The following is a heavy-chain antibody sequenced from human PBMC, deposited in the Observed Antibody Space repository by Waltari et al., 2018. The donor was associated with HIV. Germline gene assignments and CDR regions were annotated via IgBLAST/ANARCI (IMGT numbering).Heavy chain of an antibody. CDR2: ISGSGGST. Sequence: EVQLLESGGGLVRPGGSLRLSCAASGFPFSSYAMSWVRQAPGRGLEWVSAISGSGGSTYYADSVKGRFTISRDNSKNTLYLQMNSLRAEDTAVYYCAKDADGDYYFDYWGQGTLVTVSS. J-gene: IGHJ4*02. CDR1: GFPFSSYA. D-gene: IGHD4-17*01. CDR3: AKDADGDYYFDY. V-gene: IGHV3-23*01.